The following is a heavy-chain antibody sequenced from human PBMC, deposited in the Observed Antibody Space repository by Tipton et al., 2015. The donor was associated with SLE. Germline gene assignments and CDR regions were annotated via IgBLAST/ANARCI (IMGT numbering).Heavy chain of an antibody. D-gene: IGHD2-15*01. J-gene: IGHJ4*02. CDR2: VDYSGST. CDR1: GGPISSPVYY. CDR3: ARGSVVADDY. Sequence: TLSLTCTVSGGPISSPVYYWGWIRQSPGKRLEWIGSVDYSGSTYFNPSLKSRVTMSVDTSKNQLSLKLTSVTAADTAVYYCARGSVVADDYWGQGTLVTVSS. V-gene: IGHV4-39*07.